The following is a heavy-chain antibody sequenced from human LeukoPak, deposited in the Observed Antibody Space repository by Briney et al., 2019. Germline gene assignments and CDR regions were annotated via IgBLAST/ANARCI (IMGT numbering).Heavy chain of an antibody. CDR1: GGTFSSYA. CDR2: IIPIFGTA. D-gene: IGHD2-2*01. CDR3: ARETPSGTEHDY. V-gene: IGHV1-69*05. Sequence: SVKVSCKASGGTFSSYAISWVRQAPGQGLEWMGGIIPIFGTANYAQKFQGRVTITTDESTSTAYMELNSLRAEDTAVYYCARETPSGTEHDYWGQGTLVTVSS. J-gene: IGHJ4*02.